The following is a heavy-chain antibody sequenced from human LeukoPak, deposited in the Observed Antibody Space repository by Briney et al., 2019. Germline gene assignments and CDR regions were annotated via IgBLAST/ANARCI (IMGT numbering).Heavy chain of an antibody. CDR1: GYSFTRSW. D-gene: IGHD3-9*01. Sequence: GESLKISCKASGYSFTRSWIGWVRQMPGKGLEWMGIIYPDDSDIRYSPSFQGQVSISADKSISTAYLQWSSLKASDTAMYYCARQEGSDILTGYYSDYWGQGTLVTVSS. V-gene: IGHV5-51*01. J-gene: IGHJ4*02. CDR2: IYPDDSDI. CDR3: ARQEGSDILTGYYSDY.